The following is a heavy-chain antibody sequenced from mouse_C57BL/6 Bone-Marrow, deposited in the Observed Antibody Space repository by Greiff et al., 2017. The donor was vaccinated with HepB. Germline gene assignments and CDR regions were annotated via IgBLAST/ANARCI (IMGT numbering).Heavy chain of an antibody. CDR1: GFSLTSYA. D-gene: IGHD2-13*01. V-gene: IGHV2-9-1*01. J-gene: IGHJ4*01. CDR3: ARRSTMVNYYAMDY. Sequence: QVQLQQSGPGLVAPSQSLSITCTVSGFSLTSYAISWVRQPPGKGLEWLGVIWTGGGTNYNSALKSRLSISKDNSKSQVFLKMNSLQTDDTARYYCARRSTMVNYYAMDYWGQGTSVTVSS. CDR2: IWTGGGT.